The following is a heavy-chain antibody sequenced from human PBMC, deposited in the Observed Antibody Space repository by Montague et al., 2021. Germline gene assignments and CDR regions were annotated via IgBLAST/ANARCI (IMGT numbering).Heavy chain of an antibody. CDR1: GFVFSSYW. Sequence: SLRLSCAASGFVFSSYWMTRVRRAPGKGLEWVANIKQDGFDKYYVESVRGRFTISRDNDKDSLYLQMNSLGDEDTAMYYCAKGGTTARTPSADWGHGTLVTVSS. D-gene: IGHD4-17*01. J-gene: IGHJ4*01. CDR3: AKGGTTARTPSAD. V-gene: IGHV3-7*01. CDR2: IKQDGFDK.